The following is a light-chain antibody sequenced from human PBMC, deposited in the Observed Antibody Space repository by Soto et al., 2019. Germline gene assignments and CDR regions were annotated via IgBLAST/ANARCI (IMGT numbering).Light chain of an antibody. CDR1: SSDIGAYNF. V-gene: IGLV2-14*03. Sequence: QSALTQPASESGSPGQSITISCTGTSSDIGAYNFVSWYQQHPGKAPKLMLYDVNIRPSGVSNRFSGSKSGNTASLTISGLQAEDEADYYCTSWTTSTTMIFGGGPKLTVL. J-gene: IGLJ2*01. CDR2: DVN. CDR3: TSWTTSTTMI.